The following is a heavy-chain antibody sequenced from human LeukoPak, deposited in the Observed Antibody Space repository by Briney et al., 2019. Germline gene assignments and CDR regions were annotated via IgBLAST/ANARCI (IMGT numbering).Heavy chain of an antibody. CDR3: ARHLHSSSWSENAFNI. J-gene: IGHJ3*02. CDR1: GYSFTNYW. V-gene: IGHV5-51*01. CDR2: IYPGDSDT. Sequence: GESLKISCQVSGYSFTNYWIGWVRRMPGKGLEWMGIIYPGDSDTRYSPSFQGQVTISADKSISTAYVQWSSLKASDTAMYYCARHLHSSSWSENAFNIWGQGTKVTVSS. D-gene: IGHD6-13*01.